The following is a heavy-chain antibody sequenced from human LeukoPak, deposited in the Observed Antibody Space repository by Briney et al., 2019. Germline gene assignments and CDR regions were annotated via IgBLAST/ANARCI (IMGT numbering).Heavy chain of an antibody. CDR2: INPSGGST. CDR1: GYTFTSYY. CDR3: ARDGPSSSGRYYGMDV. Sequence: ASVKVSCKASGYTFTSYYMHWLRQAPGQGLEWMGLINPSGGSTSYAQKFQGRVTMTRDTSTSTVYMELSSLRSEDTAVYYCARDGPSSSGRYYGMDVWGQGTTVTVSS. J-gene: IGHJ6*02. V-gene: IGHV1-46*01.